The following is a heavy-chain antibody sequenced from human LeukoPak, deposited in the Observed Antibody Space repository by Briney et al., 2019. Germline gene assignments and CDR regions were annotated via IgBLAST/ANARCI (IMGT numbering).Heavy chain of an antibody. CDR3: ARDSGSYDVVTSFDY. CDR1: GGTFSSYA. CDR2: IIPILGIA. V-gene: IGHV1-69*04. Sequence: SVKVSCKASGGTFSSYANSWVRQAPGQGLEWMGRIIPILGIANYAQKFQGRVTITADKSTSTAYMELSSLRSEDTAVYYCARDSGSYDVVTSFDYWGQGTLVTVSS. J-gene: IGHJ4*02. D-gene: IGHD1-26*01.